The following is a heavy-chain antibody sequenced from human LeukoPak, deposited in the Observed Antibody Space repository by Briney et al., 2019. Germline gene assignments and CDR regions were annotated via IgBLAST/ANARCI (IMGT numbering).Heavy chain of an antibody. CDR1: GFTVSSNY. J-gene: IGHJ6*02. Sequence: GGSLRLSCAASGFTVSSNYMSWVRHAPGKGLEWVSVIYSGGSTYYADSVKGRFTISRDNSKNTLYLQMNSLRAEDTAVYYCATGSGSYSPDYYYYGMDVWGQGTTVTVSS. V-gene: IGHV3-66*01. CDR3: ATGSGSYSPDYYYYGMDV. D-gene: IGHD3-10*01. CDR2: IYSGGST.